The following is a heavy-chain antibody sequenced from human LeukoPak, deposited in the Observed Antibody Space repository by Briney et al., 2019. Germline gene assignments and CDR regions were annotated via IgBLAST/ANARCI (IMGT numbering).Heavy chain of an antibody. Sequence: PGGSLRLSCAASGFAFSSYAVSWVRQAPGKGLEWVSAISGSGGSTYYADSVKGRFTISRDNSKNTLYLQMNSLRAEDTAVYYCAKPRYCSSASCYGWNWFDPWGQGTLVTVSS. CDR3: AKPRYCSSASCYGWNWFDP. CDR1: GFAFSSYA. D-gene: IGHD2-2*01. V-gene: IGHV3-23*01. CDR2: ISGSGGST. J-gene: IGHJ5*02.